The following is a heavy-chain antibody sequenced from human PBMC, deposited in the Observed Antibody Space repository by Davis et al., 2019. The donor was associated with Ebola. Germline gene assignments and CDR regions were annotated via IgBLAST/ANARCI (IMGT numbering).Heavy chain of an antibody. V-gene: IGHV4-34*01. D-gene: IGHD4/OR15-4a*01. J-gene: IGHJ5*01. Sequence: SETLSLTCAVYGGSFSDYFWSWIRQPPEKGLEWIGEISHHNGYTNYKPSLSSRVAISVDSSKNQFSLKINSVTAADTATYYCALTTKTNIEDSGLGYNSFDSWGQGVLVSVSS. CDR1: GGSFSDYF. CDR2: ISHHNGYT. CDR3: ALTTKTNIEDSGLGYNSFDS.